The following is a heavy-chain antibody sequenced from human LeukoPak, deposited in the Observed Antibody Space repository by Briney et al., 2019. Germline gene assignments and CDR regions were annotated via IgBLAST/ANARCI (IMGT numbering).Heavy chain of an antibody. V-gene: IGHV3-74*01. D-gene: IGHD4-23*01. CDR3: ARVRVGGNRAFDI. J-gene: IGHJ3*02. CDR2: VNDGGSSS. Sequence: GGSLRLSCAASGFTFSNYWMHWVRQAPGKGLVWVSRVNDGGSSSNYADFVKGRFTVSGDNAKNTLYLQMNNLGAEDTAVYYCARVRVGGNRAFDIWGQGTMVTVSS. CDR1: GFTFSNYW.